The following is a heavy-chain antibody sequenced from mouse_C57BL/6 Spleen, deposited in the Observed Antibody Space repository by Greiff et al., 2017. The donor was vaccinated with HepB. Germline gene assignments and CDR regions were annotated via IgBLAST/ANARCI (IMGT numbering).Heavy chain of an antibody. Sequence: LVESGAELARPGASVKLSCKASGYTFTSYGISWVKQRTGQGLEWIGEIYPRSGNTYYNEKFKGKATLTADKSSSTAYMELRSLTSEDSAVYFCARRTYYYGSSYYAMDYWGQGTSVTVSS. V-gene: IGHV1-81*01. D-gene: IGHD1-1*01. J-gene: IGHJ4*01. CDR3: ARRTYYYGSSYYAMDY. CDR2: IYPRSGNT. CDR1: GYTFTSYG.